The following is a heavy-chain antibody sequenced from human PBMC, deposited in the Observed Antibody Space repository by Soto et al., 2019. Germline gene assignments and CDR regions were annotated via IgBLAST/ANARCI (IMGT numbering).Heavy chain of an antibody. CDR3: ARTGGLLWFGGKEFDY. J-gene: IGHJ4*02. V-gene: IGHV4-34*01. CDR2: INHSGST. D-gene: IGHD3-10*01. CDR1: GGSFSGYY. Sequence: PSETLSLTCAVYGGSFSGYYWSWIRQPPGKGLEWIGEINHSGSTNYNPSLKSRVTISVDTSKNQFSLKLSSVTAADTAVYYCARTGGLLWFGGKEFDYWGQGTLVTVSS.